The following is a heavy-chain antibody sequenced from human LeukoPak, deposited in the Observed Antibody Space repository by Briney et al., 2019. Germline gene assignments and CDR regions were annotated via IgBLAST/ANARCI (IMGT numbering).Heavy chain of an antibody. CDR3: AKDMGRYCSSTSCYNYYYYGMDV. D-gene: IGHD2-2*02. CDR1: GFTFSSCG. CDR2: MSYDGSNK. Sequence: GGSLRLSCAASGFTFSSCGMHWVRQAPGKGLEWVAVMSYDGSNKYYADSVKGRFTISRDNSKNTLYLQMNSLRAEDTAVYYCAKDMGRYCSSTSCYNYYYYGMDVWGQGTTVTVSS. V-gene: IGHV3-30*18. J-gene: IGHJ6*02.